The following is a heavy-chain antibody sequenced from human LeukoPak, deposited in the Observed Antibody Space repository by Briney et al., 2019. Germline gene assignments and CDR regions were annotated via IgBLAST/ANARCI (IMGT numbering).Heavy chain of an antibody. J-gene: IGHJ4*02. CDR3: ARGSSYYDYVWGSYRLDY. V-gene: IGHV1-69*06. CDR1: GGTFSSYA. Sequence: SVKVSCKASGGTFSSYAISWVRQAPGQGLEWMGGIIPIFGTANYAQKFQGRVTITADKSTSTAYMELSSLRSEDTAVYYCARGSSYYDYVWGSYRLDYWGQGTLVTVSS. D-gene: IGHD3-16*02. CDR2: IIPIFGTA.